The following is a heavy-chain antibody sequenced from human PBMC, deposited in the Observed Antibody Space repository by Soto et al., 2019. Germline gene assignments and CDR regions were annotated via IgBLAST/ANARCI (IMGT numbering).Heavy chain of an antibody. CDR2: IYWNDDK. J-gene: IGHJ5*02. CDR1: GFSLSTSGVG. Sequence: QITLKESGPTLVKPTQTLTLTCTFSGFSLSTSGVGVGWIRQPPGKALEWLALIYWNDDKRYSPPLKSRLTITKDTSKNQVVLTMTNMDPVDTATYYCAHIIHDYGDYWIDPWGQGTLVTVSS. V-gene: IGHV2-5*01. D-gene: IGHD4-17*01. CDR3: AHIIHDYGDYWIDP.